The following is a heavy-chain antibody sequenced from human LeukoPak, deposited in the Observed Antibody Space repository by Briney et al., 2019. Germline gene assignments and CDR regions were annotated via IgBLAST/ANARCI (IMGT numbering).Heavy chain of an antibody. Sequence: GGSLRLSCAASGFSFSGSTMHWVRQAPGKGLEWVGHITSKRDNYATVYAASVEGRFTISRDDSKSTTYLQMNSLKTEDTAVYYCTRVYCTNAVCSDYWGQGTLVTVSS. CDR3: TRVYCTNAVCSDY. CDR1: GFSFSGST. V-gene: IGHV3-73*01. J-gene: IGHJ4*02. D-gene: IGHD2-8*01. CDR2: ITSKRDNYAT.